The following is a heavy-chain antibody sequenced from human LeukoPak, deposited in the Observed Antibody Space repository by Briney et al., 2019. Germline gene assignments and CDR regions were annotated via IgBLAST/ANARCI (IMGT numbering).Heavy chain of an antibody. D-gene: IGHD5-12*01. Sequence: GGSLRLSCAASGFIFRDFWMTWVRQAPGKGLGWVANINQGGSVKYYVDSVKGRFTISRDDAESSLYVQMNSLRDEDTAVYYCARFGYSGWNLEYWGQGTLVTVSS. CDR2: INQGGSVK. V-gene: IGHV3-7*01. CDR3: ARFGYSGWNLEY. J-gene: IGHJ4*02. CDR1: GFIFRDFW.